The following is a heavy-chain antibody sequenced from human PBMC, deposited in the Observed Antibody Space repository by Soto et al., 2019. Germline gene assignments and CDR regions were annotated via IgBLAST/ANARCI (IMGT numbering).Heavy chain of an antibody. D-gene: IGHD2-2*01. V-gene: IGHV2-5*02. J-gene: IGHJ4*02. CDR1: GFSLSTSGVG. CDR3: AHRMETSHWPRVDY. Sequence: SGPTLVNPTQTLTLTCTFSGFSLSTSGVGVGWIRQPPGKALEWLALIYWDDDKRYSPSLKSRPTITKDTSKNQVVLTMTNMDPVDTATYYCAHRMETSHWPRVDYWGQGTLVTVSS. CDR2: IYWDDDK.